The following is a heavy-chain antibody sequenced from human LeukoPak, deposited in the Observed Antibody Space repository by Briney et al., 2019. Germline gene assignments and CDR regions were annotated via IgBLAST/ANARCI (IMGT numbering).Heavy chain of an antibody. D-gene: IGHD3-22*01. CDR2: ISYDGSFQ. V-gene: IGHV3-30*04. J-gene: IGHJ3*02. Sequence: GGSLRLTCVDSEFSISSYAMHWVRQAPGKGLEWVAVISYDGSFQYYADAVKGRFTISRDNSKNTLNLQMNSLRGEDTAVYHCARARKWLYDAFDIWGQGTMVTVSS. CDR1: EFSISSYA. CDR3: ARARKWLYDAFDI.